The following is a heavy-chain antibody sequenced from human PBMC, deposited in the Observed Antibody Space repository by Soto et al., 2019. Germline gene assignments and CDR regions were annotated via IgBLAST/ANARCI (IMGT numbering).Heavy chain of an antibody. V-gene: IGHV3-48*01. D-gene: IGHD1-1*01. CDR3: ARDTRSGRGGAQFLTEHYVMDV. Sequence: GSLRLSCAASGFTFRNYGMNCVRQSPGKRLEWVSYIGIGSSTKYYADSVKGRFTISRDNSKNTLYLQMNSLRAEDTAVYYCARDTRSGRGGAQFLTEHYVMDVWGLGTMVT. J-gene: IGHJ6*02. CDR2: IGIGSSTK. CDR1: GFTFRNYG.